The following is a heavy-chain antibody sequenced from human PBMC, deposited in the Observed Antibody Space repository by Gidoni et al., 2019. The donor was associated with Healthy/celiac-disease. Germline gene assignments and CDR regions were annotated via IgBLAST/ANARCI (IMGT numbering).Heavy chain of an antibody. CDR2: IYYSGST. Sequence: QLQLQESGPGLVKPSETLSLTCTVSGGSISSSSYYWGWIRQPPGKGLEWIGSIYYSGSTYYNPSLKSRVTISVDTSKNQFSLKLSSVTAADTAVYYCASSLRGVITTLAFDIWGQGTMVTVSS. CDR3: ASSLRGVITTLAFDI. D-gene: IGHD3-10*01. J-gene: IGHJ3*02. CDR1: GGSISSSSYY. V-gene: IGHV4-39*01.